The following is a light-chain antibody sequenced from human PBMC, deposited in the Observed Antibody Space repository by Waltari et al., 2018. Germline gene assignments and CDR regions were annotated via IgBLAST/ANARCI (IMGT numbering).Light chain of an antibody. V-gene: IGLV2-23*02. J-gene: IGLJ3*02. CDR2: EVT. CDR1: SSDIGNYNL. CDR3: CSYAGSGTWV. Sequence: QSALTQPASVSGSPGQSITISCPGTSSDIGNYNLVSWYQHLPGKAPKVMIYEVTKRPSGVSNRFSGSKSGNTASLTISGVQAEDEGHYYCCSYAGSGTWVFGGGTKLTVL.